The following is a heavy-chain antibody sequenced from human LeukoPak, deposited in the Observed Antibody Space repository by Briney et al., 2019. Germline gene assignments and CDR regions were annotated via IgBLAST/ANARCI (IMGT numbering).Heavy chain of an antibody. CDR1: GFTFDDYT. D-gene: IGHD3-10*01. CDR2: ISWDGATT. CDR3: AKKPPLRSGSYYSY. Sequence: GGSLRLSCAASGFTFDDYTMHWVRQAPGQGLEWVSLISWDGATTYYADSVKGRFTISRDNSKNTLYLQMNSLRAEDTAVYYCAKKPPLRSGSYYSYWGQGTLVTVSS. J-gene: IGHJ4*02. V-gene: IGHV3-43*01.